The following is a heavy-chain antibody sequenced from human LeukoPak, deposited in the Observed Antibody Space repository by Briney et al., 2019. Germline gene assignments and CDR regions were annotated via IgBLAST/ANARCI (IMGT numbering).Heavy chain of an antibody. Sequence: ASVKVSCKASGYTFTSYDINWVRQATGQGLEWMGWMNPNSGNTGYAQKFQGRVTITRNTSISTAYMELSSLRSEDTAVYYCARSYYYEQYYFDYWGQGTLVTVSS. CDR2: MNPNSGNT. J-gene: IGHJ4*02. V-gene: IGHV1-8*03. CDR3: ARSYYYEQYYFDY. CDR1: GYTFTSYD. D-gene: IGHD3-22*01.